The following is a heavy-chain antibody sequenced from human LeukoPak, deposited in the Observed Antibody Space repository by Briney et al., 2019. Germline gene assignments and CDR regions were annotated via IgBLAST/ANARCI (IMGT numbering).Heavy chain of an antibody. CDR3: AKGGRIAVAGTSLGY. J-gene: IGHJ4*02. D-gene: IGHD6-19*01. V-gene: IGHV3-21*01. Sequence: PGGSLRLSCAASGFTFSSYSMNWVRQAPGKGLEWVSSISSSSSYIYYADSVKGRFTISRDNAKSPLYLQMNSLRAEDTAVYYCAKGGRIAVAGTSLGYWGQGTLVTVSS. CDR1: GFTFSSYS. CDR2: ISSSSSYI.